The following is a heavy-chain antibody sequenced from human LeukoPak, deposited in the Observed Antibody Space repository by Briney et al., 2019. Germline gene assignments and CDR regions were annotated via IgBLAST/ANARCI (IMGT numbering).Heavy chain of an antibody. J-gene: IGHJ5*02. CDR3: ARDRSTLRSNWFDP. CDR2: IYTSGST. Sequence: SETLSLTCTVSGGSISSYYWSWIRQPAGKGLEWIGRIYTSGSTNYNPSLKSRVTMSVDTSKNQFSLKLSSVTAADTAVYHCARDRSTLRSNWFDPWGQGTLVTVSS. CDR1: GGSISSYY. V-gene: IGHV4-4*07. D-gene: IGHD5/OR15-5a*01.